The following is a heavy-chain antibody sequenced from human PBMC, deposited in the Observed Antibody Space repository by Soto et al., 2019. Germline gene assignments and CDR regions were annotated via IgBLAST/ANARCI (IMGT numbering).Heavy chain of an antibody. J-gene: IGHJ3*02. CDR3: ARVRDYSGYDPNDAFDI. V-gene: IGHV3-21*01. D-gene: IGHD5-12*01. Sequence: GGSLRLSCAASGFTFSSYSMNWVRQAPGKGLEWVSSISSSSSYIYYADSVKGRFTISRDNAKNSLYLQMNSLRAEDTAVYYCARVRDYSGYDPNDAFDIWGQGTMVTVSS. CDR2: ISSSSSYI. CDR1: GFTFSSYS.